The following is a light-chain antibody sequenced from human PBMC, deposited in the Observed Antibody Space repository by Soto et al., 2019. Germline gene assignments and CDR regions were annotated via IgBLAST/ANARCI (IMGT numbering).Light chain of an antibody. CDR3: SSFTTTNTLV. CDR1: SGDVGAYNY. CDR2: DVS. J-gene: IGLJ3*02. Sequence: QSALTQHASVSGSPGQSISMSCTGTSGDVGAYNYVSWFQHHPGKAPRIILYDVSYRPSGVSDRFSGSKSGNTASLTISGLQAEDEADYYCSSFTTTNTLVFGGGTKVTVL. V-gene: IGLV2-14*03.